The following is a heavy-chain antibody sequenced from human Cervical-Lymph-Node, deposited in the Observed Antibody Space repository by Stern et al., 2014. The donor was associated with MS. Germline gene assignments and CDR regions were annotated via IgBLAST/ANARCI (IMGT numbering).Heavy chain of an antibody. CDR2: IIPIFGTP. J-gene: IGHJ4*02. CDR3: ASSRSSWFPFDY. CDR1: GGTFSSLA. D-gene: IGHD6-13*01. Sequence: VQLVQSGAEVKKPGSSVKVSCKTSGGTFSSLAISWVRQAPGQGLEWMGGIIPIFGTPNFAQKFQGRVTITAGESTSTAYMELSSLRSDDTDLYYCASSRSSWFPFDYWGQGTLVTVSS. V-gene: IGHV1-69*01.